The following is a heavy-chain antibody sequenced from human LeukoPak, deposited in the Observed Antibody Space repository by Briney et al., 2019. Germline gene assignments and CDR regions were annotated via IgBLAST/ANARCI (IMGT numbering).Heavy chain of an antibody. Sequence: PGGSLRLSCAASGFTFRSHAMSWVRQAPGKGLEWVSAISASGGSTYYADSVKGRFTISRDNSKNTLFLQMNSRRAEDTAVYYCARRGSGSYFAYWGQGTPVIVSS. CDR3: ARRGSGSYFAY. CDR2: ISASGGST. J-gene: IGHJ4*02. CDR1: GFTFRSHA. D-gene: IGHD3-10*01. V-gene: IGHV3-23*01.